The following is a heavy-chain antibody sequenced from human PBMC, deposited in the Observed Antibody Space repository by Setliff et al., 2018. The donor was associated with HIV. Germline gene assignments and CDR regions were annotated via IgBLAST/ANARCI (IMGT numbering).Heavy chain of an antibody. V-gene: IGHV4-39*01. Sequence: SETLSLTCIVSGGSISTTSYYWGWIRQPPGKGLEWIGSIYYSGSTYYNPPLKSRVTISVDTSKNQFSLKLSSVTVADTAVYYCARLTLYSSSWYGTRDYFDYWGQGTLVTVSS. D-gene: IGHD6-13*01. CDR2: IYYSGST. CDR1: GGSISTTSYY. J-gene: IGHJ4*02. CDR3: ARLTLYSSSWYGTRDYFDY.